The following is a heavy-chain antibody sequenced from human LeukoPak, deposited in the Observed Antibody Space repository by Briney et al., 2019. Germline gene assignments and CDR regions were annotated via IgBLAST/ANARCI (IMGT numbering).Heavy chain of an antibody. D-gene: IGHD3-16*02. V-gene: IGHV4-39*07. CDR2: IYYSGST. CDR1: GGSISSSNYY. Sequence: PSETLSLTCAVSGGSISSSNYYWGWIRQPPGKGLEWIGSIYYSGSTYYNPSLKSRVTISVDTSKNQFSLKLSSVTAADTAVYYCARTPPRSMVTFGGVIAHFDYWGQGTLVTVSS. J-gene: IGHJ4*02. CDR3: ARTPPRSMVTFGGVIAHFDY.